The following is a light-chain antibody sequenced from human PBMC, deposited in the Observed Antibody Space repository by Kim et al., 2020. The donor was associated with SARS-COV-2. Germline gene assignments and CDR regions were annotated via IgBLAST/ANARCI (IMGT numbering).Light chain of an antibody. CDR3: SSYSTTSTRV. J-gene: IGLJ1*01. CDR2: NVF. Sequence: GRSITLSCSGSRRDMASYNYVSWYQQYPGRAPKLLIYNVFNRPSGVSSRFSGSKSGNTASLTISGLQTDDEGNYYCSSYSTTSTRVFGGGTKVTVL. CDR1: RRDMASYNY. V-gene: IGLV2-14*03.